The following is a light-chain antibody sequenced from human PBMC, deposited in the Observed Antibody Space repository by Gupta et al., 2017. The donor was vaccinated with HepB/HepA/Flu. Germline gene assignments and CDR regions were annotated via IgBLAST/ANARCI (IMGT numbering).Light chain of an antibody. V-gene: IGKV4-1*01. Sequence: DIVMTQSPDSLAVSLGERATINCKSSQSTLNNSNNKNYLAWYQQKPGQPPKLLIYWASTRESGVPDRFSGSGSGTDFSLAISSLQAEDVAVYYCQQYFSSPLTFGGGTKVEIK. CDR2: WAS. J-gene: IGKJ4*01. CDR1: QSTLNNSNNKNY. CDR3: QQYFSSPLT.